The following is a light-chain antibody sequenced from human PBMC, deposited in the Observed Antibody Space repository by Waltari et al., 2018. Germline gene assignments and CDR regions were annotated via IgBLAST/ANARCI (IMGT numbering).Light chain of an antibody. J-gene: IGKJ2*01. Sequence: DIQMTQSPSSLSASVGARVPIPCQASQYITNYLNWYQQKPGKAPKLLIYDASNLETGVPSRFSGSGSGTDFTFTISNLQPEDIATYYCQQYDNVPRTFGQGTKLEI. CDR1: QYITNY. CDR2: DAS. V-gene: IGKV1-33*01. CDR3: QQYDNVPRT.